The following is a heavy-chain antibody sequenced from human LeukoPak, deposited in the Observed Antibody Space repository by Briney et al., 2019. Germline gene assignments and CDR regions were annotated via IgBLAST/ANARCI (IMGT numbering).Heavy chain of an antibody. J-gene: IGHJ6*02. V-gene: IGHV1-46*01. CDR1: GYTFTSYF. D-gene: IGHD3-22*01. CDR3: ARDPYDSSGSYLERYGMDV. CDR2: INPSGGST. Sequence: ASVKVSCKASGYTFTSYFMHWVRHAPGQGLEWMGIINPSGGSTSYAQKFQGRVTMTRDTSTSTVYMELSSLRSEDTAVYYCARDPYDSSGSYLERYGMDVWGQGTTVTVSS.